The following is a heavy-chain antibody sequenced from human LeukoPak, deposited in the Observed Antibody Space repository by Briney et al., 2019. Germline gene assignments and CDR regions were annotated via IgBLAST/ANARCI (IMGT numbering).Heavy chain of an antibody. CDR2: IYTSGST. Sequence: SETLSLTCTVSGGSISSYYWSWIRQPAGKGLEWIGRIYTSGSTNYNPSLKSRVTMSVDTSKNQFSLKLSSVTAADTAVYYCARESGYPPYYYYYYMDVCGKGTTVTVSS. CDR1: GGSISSYY. V-gene: IGHV4-4*07. J-gene: IGHJ6*03. D-gene: IGHD3-3*01. CDR3: ARESGYPPYYYYYYMDV.